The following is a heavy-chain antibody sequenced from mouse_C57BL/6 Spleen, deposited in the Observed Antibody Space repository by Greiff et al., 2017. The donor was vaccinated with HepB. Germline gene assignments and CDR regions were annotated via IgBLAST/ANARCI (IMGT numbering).Heavy chain of an antibody. CDR1: GYTFTSYW. J-gene: IGHJ2*01. V-gene: IGHV1-52*01. D-gene: IGHD4-1*02. Sequence: QVQLQQPGAELVRPGSSVKLSCKASGYTFTSYWMHWVKQRPIQGLEWIGNIDPSDSETHYNQKFKDKATLTVDKSSSTAYMQLSSLTSEDSAVYYCARFPTTGYYFDYWGQGTTLTVSS. CDR2: IDPSDSET. CDR3: ARFPTTGYYFDY.